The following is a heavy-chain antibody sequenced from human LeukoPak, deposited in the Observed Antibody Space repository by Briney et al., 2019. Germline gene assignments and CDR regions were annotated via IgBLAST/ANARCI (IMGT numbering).Heavy chain of an antibody. CDR1: GGSISSSSYY. Sequence: PSETLSLTCTVSGGSISSSSYYWSWIRQPPGKGLEWIGEINHSGSTNYNPSLKSRVTISVDTSKNQFSLKLSSVTAADTAVYYCARGASTYYYGSGSYGKLDYWGQATLVTVSS. CDR2: INHSGST. J-gene: IGHJ4*02. D-gene: IGHD3-10*01. CDR3: ARGASTYYYGSGSYGKLDY. V-gene: IGHV4-39*07.